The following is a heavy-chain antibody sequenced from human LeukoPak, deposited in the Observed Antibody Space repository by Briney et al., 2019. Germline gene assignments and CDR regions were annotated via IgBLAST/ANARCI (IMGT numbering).Heavy chain of an antibody. D-gene: IGHD3-3*01. V-gene: IGHV3-21*04. Sequence: GGSLRLSCAASGFTFSSYSMNWVRQAPGKGLEWVSSIKGRFTISRDNSKKTLYLQMNSLREDDTAVYYCAHLEWDYAGGMDVWGQGTTVTVS. CDR1: GFTFSSYS. CDR2: I. CDR3: AHLEWDYAGGMDV. J-gene: IGHJ6*02.